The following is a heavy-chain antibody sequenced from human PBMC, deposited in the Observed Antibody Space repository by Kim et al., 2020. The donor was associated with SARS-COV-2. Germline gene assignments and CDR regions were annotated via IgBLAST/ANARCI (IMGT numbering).Heavy chain of an antibody. Sequence: SETLSLTCTVSGGSISSSSYYWGWIRQPPGKGLEWIGSIYYSGSTYYNPSLKSRVTISVDTSKNQFSLKLSSVTAADTAVYYCAREKSPVLLWFGELSLSSDYWGQGTLVTVSS. V-gene: IGHV4-39*07. CDR3: AREKSPVLLWFGELSLSSDY. J-gene: IGHJ4*02. CDR1: GGSISSSSYY. D-gene: IGHD3-10*01. CDR2: IYYSGST.